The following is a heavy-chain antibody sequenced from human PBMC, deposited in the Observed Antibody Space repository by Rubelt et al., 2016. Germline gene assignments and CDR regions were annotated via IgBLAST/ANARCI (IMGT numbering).Heavy chain of an antibody. Sequence: MHWVRQAPGQGLEWMGIINPSGGSTSYAKKFQGRVTMTRDTSTSTVSMELSSPRSEDTAVYYCARVPGSSSGYYYYGMDVWGQGTTVTVSS. V-gene: IGHV1-46*03. CDR2: INPSGGST. J-gene: IGHJ6*02. D-gene: IGHD6-6*01. CDR3: ARVPGSSSGYYYYGMDV.